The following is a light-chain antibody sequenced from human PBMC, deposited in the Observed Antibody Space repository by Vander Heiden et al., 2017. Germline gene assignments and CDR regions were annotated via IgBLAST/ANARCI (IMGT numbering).Light chain of an antibody. V-gene: IGLV1-40*01. Sequence: QSVLTQPPSVSGATGQRVTIPCTGSRSNLGAGHDVHWYPQLPMPAPTLLLYGITHPPSDVPDRFSGSKSDTSASLASTRLQAEDVADYYCQSKDSSRSGVGFGGGTKPTVL. CDR2: GIT. CDR1: RSNLGAGHD. J-gene: IGLJ2*01. CDR3: QSKDSSRSGVG.